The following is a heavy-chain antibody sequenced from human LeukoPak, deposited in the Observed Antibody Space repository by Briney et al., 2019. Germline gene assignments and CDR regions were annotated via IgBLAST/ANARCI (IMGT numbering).Heavy chain of an antibody. D-gene: IGHD3-3*01. CDR2: IYYSGST. CDR1: GGSIRSGDYY. CDR3: ARVTSGYYTTDAFDI. J-gene: IGHJ3*02. V-gene: IGHV4-30-4*08. Sequence: PSETLSLTCTVSGGSIRSGDYYWSWIRQPPRKGLEWIWYIYYSGSTYYNPSLKSRLTISVDTSKDQFSLKLSSVTAAETAVYYCARVTSGYYTTDAFDIWGQGTMVTVSS.